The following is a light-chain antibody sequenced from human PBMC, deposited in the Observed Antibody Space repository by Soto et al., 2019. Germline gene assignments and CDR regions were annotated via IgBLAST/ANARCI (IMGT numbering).Light chain of an antibody. CDR3: QQYGSSPS. CDR1: QRVSVGF. V-gene: IGKV3D-20*01. CDR2: DTS. J-gene: IGKJ1*01. Sequence: DIVLTQSPATLSFSPCEIATLYCGASQRVSVGFLAWYQQKPGLSPRLILYDTSFRATGIPDRFSGSGSGTDFTLTISRLDPEDFAVYYCQQYGSSPSFGQGTKVDIK.